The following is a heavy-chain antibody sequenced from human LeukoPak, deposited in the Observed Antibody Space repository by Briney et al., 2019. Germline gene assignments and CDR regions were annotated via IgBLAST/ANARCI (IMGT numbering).Heavy chain of an antibody. CDR2: ISRNNTYI. J-gene: IGHJ4*02. V-gene: IGHV3-21*01. CDR3: ARDEGYYFDS. Sequence: GGSLRHSCAASGFTFSDYIMNWVRQAPGKGLEWVASISRNNTYIHYPDSVKGLFTISRDNARNSLFLQMNSLRAEDTAIYYCARDEGYYFDSWGQGTQVTVSS. CDR1: GFTFSDYI.